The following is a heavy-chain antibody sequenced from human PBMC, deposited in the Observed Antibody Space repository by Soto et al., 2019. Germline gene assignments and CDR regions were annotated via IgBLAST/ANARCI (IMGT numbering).Heavy chain of an antibody. D-gene: IGHD1-1*01. V-gene: IGHV1-69*01. J-gene: IGHJ6*02. CDR2: IISMSGAA. CDR1: GGTFSSYA. Sequence: QVQLVQSGAEVRKPGSSVKVSCKASGGTFSSYAISWVRQVPGQGLEWMGEIISMSGAAMYAQKFQGRVTITADESASTAYMELSSLRSEDTATYYCARGGKERFRGSGMDVWGQGTTVTVS. CDR3: ARGGKERFRGSGMDV.